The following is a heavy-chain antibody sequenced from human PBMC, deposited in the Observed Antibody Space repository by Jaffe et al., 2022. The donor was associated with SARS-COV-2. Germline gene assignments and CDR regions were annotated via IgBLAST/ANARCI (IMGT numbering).Heavy chain of an antibody. CDR3: ARFRRPPGLDY. Sequence: EVQLVESGGDLVQPGGSLRLSCAASGFIFNAYAMHWVRQAPGKGLEYVSGISSSGGSTYYANSVKGRFTISRDNSKNTLYLQLGSLRVDDMAVYYCARFRRPPGLDYWGQGTLVTVSS. CDR2: ISSSGGST. J-gene: IGHJ4*02. V-gene: IGHV3-64*01. CDR1: GFIFNAYA.